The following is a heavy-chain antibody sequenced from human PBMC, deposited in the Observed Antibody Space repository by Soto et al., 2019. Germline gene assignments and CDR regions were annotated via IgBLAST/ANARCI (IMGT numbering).Heavy chain of an antibody. D-gene: IGHD4-17*01. CDR2: INPSGGST. CDR3: ARGKLAVSWFAP. V-gene: IGHV1-46*01. J-gene: IGHJ5*02. CDR1: GYTFTSYY. Sequence: QVQLVQSGAEVKKPGASVKVSCKASGYTFTSYYMHWVRQAPGQGLEWMGIINPSGGSTSYAEKFQGSVTMTKDTATSTVYMELSSLRSEDTAVYYCARGKLAVSWFAPWGPGTLVTVSS.